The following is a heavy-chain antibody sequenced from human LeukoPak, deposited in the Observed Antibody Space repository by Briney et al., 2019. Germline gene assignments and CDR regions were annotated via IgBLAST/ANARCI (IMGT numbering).Heavy chain of an antibody. V-gene: IGHV4-39*01. Sequence: SETLSLTCPVSGGSISSRNYYWGWIRQPPGKGLEWIGSIYDSGRTYYNPSLKSRVTISVDTSKNQFSLKLSSVTAADTAVYYCARVNRRYYYDSSGYPDYWGQGTLVTVSS. CDR2: IYDSGRT. CDR3: ARVNRRYYYDSSGYPDY. J-gene: IGHJ4*02. CDR1: GGSISSRNYY. D-gene: IGHD3-22*01.